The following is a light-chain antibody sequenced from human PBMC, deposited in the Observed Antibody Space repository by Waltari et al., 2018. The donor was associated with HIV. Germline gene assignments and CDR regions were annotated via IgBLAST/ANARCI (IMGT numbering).Light chain of an antibody. CDR2: RNS. V-gene: IGLV1-47*01. CDR3: EAWDDRLGGPV. CDR1: ISNIGPNF. Sequence: QSVLTQLPSASETPGQRVTISCSGSISNIGPNFVYWYQQLPGPAPKVLIYRNSQRPSGVPDRFAGSKAGTSASLAISGLRSEDEADYYCEAWDDRLGGPVFGGGTRLTVL. J-gene: IGLJ2*01.